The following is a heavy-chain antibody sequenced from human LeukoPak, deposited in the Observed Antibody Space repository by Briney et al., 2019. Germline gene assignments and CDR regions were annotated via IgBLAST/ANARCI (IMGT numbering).Heavy chain of an antibody. J-gene: IGHJ3*02. D-gene: IGHD2-8*01. CDR3: ARQAYANNLDAFDI. V-gene: IGHV5-51*01. CDR1: GYSFTTDY. Sequence: GESLKISCKGSGYSFTTDYIGWVRQMPGKGLEWMGIIYPDDSDTTYSPSFQGQVTISVDKSITTAFLQWSSLKASDTAMYYCARQAYANNLDAFDIWGQGTAVTVSS. CDR2: IYPDDSDT.